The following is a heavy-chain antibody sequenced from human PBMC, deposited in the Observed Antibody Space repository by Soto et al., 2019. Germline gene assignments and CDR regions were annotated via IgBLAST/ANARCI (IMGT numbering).Heavy chain of an antibody. CDR2: ISGSGGST. J-gene: IGHJ6*03. Sequence: EVQLLESGGGLVQPGGSLRLSCAASGFTFSSYAMSWVRQAPGKGLEGVSAISGSGGSTYYADSVKGRFTSSRDNAKNTLYLQMNSLRAEDAAVYYWAKDPLLRGYYYYYYMDVWGKGTTVTVSS. CDR3: AKDPLLRGYYYYYYMDV. V-gene: IGHV3-23*01. D-gene: IGHD3-16*01. CDR1: GFTFSSYA.